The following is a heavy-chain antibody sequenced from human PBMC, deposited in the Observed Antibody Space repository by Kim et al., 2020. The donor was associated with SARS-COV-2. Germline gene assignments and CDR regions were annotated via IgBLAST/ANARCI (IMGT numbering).Heavy chain of an antibody. Sequence: SETLSLTCTVSGGSISSGGYYWSWIRQHPGKGLEWIGYIYYSGSTYYNPSLKSRVTISVDTSKNQFSLKLSSVTAADTAVYYCARDDVRSSGWFEPPAFDIWGQGTMVTVSS. D-gene: IGHD6-19*01. CDR1: GGSISSGGYY. J-gene: IGHJ3*02. CDR3: ARDDVRSSGWFEPPAFDI. CDR2: IYYSGST. V-gene: IGHV4-31*03.